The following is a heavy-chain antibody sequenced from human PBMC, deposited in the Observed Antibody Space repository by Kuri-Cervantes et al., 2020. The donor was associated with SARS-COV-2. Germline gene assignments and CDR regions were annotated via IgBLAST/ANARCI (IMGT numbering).Heavy chain of an antibody. D-gene: IGHD6-19*01. CDR1: GFTFSSYA. CDR2: ISSNGGST. J-gene: IGHJ4*02. V-gene: IGHV3-64D*08. CDR3: VRSGAVAGTFDY. Sequence: GESLKISCSASGFTFSSYAMHWVRQAPGKGLEYVSAISSNGGSTYYADSVKGRFTISRDNSKNTPYLQMSSLRAEDTAVYYCVRSGAVAGTFDYWGQGTLVTVSS.